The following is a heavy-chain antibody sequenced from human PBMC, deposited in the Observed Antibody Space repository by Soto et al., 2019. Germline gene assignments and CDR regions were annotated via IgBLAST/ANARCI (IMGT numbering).Heavy chain of an antibody. CDR2: IYHSGST. D-gene: IGHD4-17*01. V-gene: IGHV4-4*02. CDR3: ATTTVETRRDFDY. CDR1: GGSISSSKW. J-gene: IGHJ4*02. Sequence: QVQLQESGPGLVKPSGTLSLTCAVSGGSISSSKWWSWVRQPPGKGLEWIGEIYHSGSTNYNPSLKSRVTISVDKSKNHCSLKLTSVTAADTAVYYCATTTVETRRDFDYWGQGTLVTVSS.